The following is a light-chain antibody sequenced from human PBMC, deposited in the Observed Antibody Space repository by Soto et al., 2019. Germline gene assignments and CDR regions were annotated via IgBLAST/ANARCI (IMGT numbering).Light chain of an antibody. V-gene: IGLV2-8*01. CDR3: SSFVGVNSYV. CDR2: EVT. Sequence: QSVLTQPPSASGSPGQSVTISCAGTSNNAGSYDYVSWYRQHPGQAPKLLIYEVTKRPSGVPDRFSGSKSGNTASLTVSGLQAEDEADYYCSSFVGVNSYVFGTGTKLTVL. CDR1: SNNAGSYDY. J-gene: IGLJ1*01.